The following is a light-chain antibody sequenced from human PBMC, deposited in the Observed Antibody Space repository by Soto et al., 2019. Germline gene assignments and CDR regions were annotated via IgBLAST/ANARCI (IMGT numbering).Light chain of an antibody. V-gene: IGKV3-20*01. CDR1: QSVRSSY. J-gene: IGKJ1*01. Sequence: EIVLTQSPGTLSLSPGERATLSCRASQSVRSSYLAWYQQKPGQAPRLLIYGASSRATGIPDRFSGSGSGTDFTLTISRLEPKDFAVYYCQQSETFGQGTKVEIK. CDR3: QQSET. CDR2: GAS.